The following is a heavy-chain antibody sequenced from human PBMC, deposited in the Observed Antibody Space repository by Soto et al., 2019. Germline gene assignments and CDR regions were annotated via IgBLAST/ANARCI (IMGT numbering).Heavy chain of an antibody. V-gene: IGHV1-69*02. CDR3: TRVDYYGSGSQNYYGMDV. CDR1: GGTFSSYT. CDR2: IIPILGIA. Sequence: ASVKVSCKASGGTFSSYTISWVRQAPGQGLEWMGRIIPILGIANYAQKFQGRVTITADKSTSTAYMELSSLRSEDTAVYYCTRVDYYGSGSQNYYGMDVWGQGTTVTVSS. J-gene: IGHJ6*02. D-gene: IGHD3-10*01.